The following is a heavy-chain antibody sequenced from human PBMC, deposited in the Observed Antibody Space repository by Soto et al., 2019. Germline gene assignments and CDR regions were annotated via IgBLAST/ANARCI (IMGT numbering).Heavy chain of an antibody. D-gene: IGHD6-19*01. CDR2: IRSKFNSYAT. J-gene: IGHJ4*02. CDR3: TRRAYTSGWHFDY. Sequence: GSLRLSCAASGFHFSGAAMHWVRQAAGKGLEWVGRIRSKFNSYATEYAASVKGRFTISRDDSKNTAYLQMNSLKTEDTAVYYCTRRAYTSGWHFDYWGQGTLVTVSS. CDR1: GFHFSGAA. V-gene: IGHV3-73*01.